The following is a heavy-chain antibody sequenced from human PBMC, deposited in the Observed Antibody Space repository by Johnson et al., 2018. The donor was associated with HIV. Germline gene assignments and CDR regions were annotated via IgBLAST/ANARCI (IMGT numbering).Heavy chain of an antibody. J-gene: IGHJ3*02. CDR3: AKVGATVITPRGEAFDI. D-gene: IGHD4-23*01. CDR1: GFTFSSYG. Sequence: QVQLVESGGGVVQPGRSLRLSCAASGFTFSSYGMHWVRQAPGKGLEWVAVISYDGSNKYYADSVKGRVTISRDNSKNMLYLQMNSLRAEDTAVYYCAKVGATVITPRGEAFDIWGQGTMVTVAS. CDR2: ISYDGSNK. V-gene: IGHV3-30*18.